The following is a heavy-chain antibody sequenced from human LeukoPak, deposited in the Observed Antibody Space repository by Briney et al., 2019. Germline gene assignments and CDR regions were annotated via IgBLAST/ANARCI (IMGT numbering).Heavy chain of an antibody. CDR3: ARGGSGGYDFDY. Sequence: GGSLRLSCAASGFTVSRNYMSWVRQAPGKGLVWVSRINSDGSSTSYADSVKGRFTISRDNAKNTLYLQMNSLRAEDTAVYYCARGGSGGYDFDYWGQGTLVTVSS. D-gene: IGHD5-12*01. J-gene: IGHJ4*02. V-gene: IGHV3-74*01. CDR1: GFTVSRNY. CDR2: INSDGSST.